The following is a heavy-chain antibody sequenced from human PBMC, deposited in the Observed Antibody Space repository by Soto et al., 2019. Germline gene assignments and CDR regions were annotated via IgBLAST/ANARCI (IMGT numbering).Heavy chain of an antibody. D-gene: IGHD3-10*01. Sequence: QVQLVESVGGVVQPGRSLRLSCAASGFTFSRFAMHWVRQAPGKGLEWVAVISDDGRKKNYVDSVKGRLTISRDNSKNTLYLQVNSLGIEDTAVYYCAREDYSGSGSLKYGMDVWGHGTTVIVSS. J-gene: IGHJ6*02. V-gene: IGHV3-30*04. CDR2: ISDDGRKK. CDR3: AREDYSGSGSLKYGMDV. CDR1: GFTFSRFA.